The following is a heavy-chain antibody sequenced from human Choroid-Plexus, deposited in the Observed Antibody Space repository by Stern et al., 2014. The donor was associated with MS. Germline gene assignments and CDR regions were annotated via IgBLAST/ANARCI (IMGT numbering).Heavy chain of an antibody. CDR1: GFTFSNFG. CDR3: AKDRQWSTYFFDY. J-gene: IGHJ4*02. Sequence: VHLVESGGGVAQPGRPLILSCAASGFTFSNFGMHWVRQAPGKGLEGVALISYDGSDKYYADSVKGRVTLFRDKSKNAPEMEINSLRAEGPAVYYCAKDRQWSTYFFDYWGQGSLVTVSS. D-gene: IGHD2-15*01. V-gene: IGHV3-30*18. CDR2: ISYDGSDK.